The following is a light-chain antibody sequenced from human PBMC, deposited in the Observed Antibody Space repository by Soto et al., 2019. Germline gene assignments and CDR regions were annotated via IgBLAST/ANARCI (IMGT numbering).Light chain of an antibody. Sequence: QSVLTQPPSVSEAPGQRVTISCTGSSSNIEAGYEAHWYQQVPGTAPKLLIYENNNRPSGVPDRFSGSKSGTSASLAITGLQAEDEAEYYCQSYDSSLSVYVFGTGTKLTVL. V-gene: IGLV1-40*01. J-gene: IGLJ1*01. CDR3: QSYDSSLSVYV. CDR1: SSNIEAGYE. CDR2: ENN.